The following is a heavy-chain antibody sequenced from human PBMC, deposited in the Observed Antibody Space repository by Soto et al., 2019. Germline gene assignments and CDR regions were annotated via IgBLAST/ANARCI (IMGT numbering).Heavy chain of an antibody. Sequence: GESLKISCKGSGYMFTNHWIGWVRQMPGKGLEWMGLIHPADSDTRYSPSFQGQVTISADRSTSTVFLQWASLKASDTAVYFCARKDKSGYFNWFDPWGQGTLVTVSS. CDR2: IHPADSDT. CDR3: ARKDKSGYFNWFDP. J-gene: IGHJ5*02. CDR1: GYMFTNHW. V-gene: IGHV5-51*01. D-gene: IGHD3-22*01.